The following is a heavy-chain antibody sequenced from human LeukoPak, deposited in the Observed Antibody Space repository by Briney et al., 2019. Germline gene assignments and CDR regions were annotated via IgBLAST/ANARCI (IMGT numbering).Heavy chain of an antibody. CDR1: GFTFSNFA. CDR3: AKAVSSRFDP. CDR2: ISGSGST. J-gene: IGHJ5*02. V-gene: IGHV3-23*01. Sequence: PGGSLRLSCTASGFTFSNFAMNWVRQTPGKGLEWVSVISGSGSTYYADSVRGRFTVSRDNSKHTMSLQMNTLRAEDTAVYYCAKAVSSRFDPWGQGTLVTVSS.